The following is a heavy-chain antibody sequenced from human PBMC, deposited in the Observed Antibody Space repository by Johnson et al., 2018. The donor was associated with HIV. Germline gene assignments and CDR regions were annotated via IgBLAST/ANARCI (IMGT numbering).Heavy chain of an antibody. D-gene: IGHD6-13*01. J-gene: IGHJ3*02. CDR1: GFTVSSNE. Sequence: VQLVESRGVLVQPGGSLRLSCAASGFTVSSNEMSWVRQAPGKGLEWVSSISGGSTYYADSRKGRFTISRDNSKNTLHLQMNSLRAEDTAVYYCASSLSSRSHDAFDMWGQGTMVTVSS. CDR2: ISGGST. V-gene: IGHV3-38-3*01. CDR3: ASSLSSRSHDAFDM.